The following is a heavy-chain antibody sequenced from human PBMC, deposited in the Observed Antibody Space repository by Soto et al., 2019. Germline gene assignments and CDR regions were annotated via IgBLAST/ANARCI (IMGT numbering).Heavy chain of an antibody. CDR3: ARTCSGANCYFIY. V-gene: IGHV1-18*04. J-gene: IGHJ4*02. CDR2: IGPHSENT. D-gene: IGHD2-15*01. Sequence: ASVKVSCKASGYTFTNYGVGWVRQAPGQGLEWVGWIGPHSENTNYAQKLQGRVTMTTDTSTTTAYMELRSLTSDDTAVYYCARTCSGANCYFIYWGQGTLVTVS. CDR1: GYTFTNYG.